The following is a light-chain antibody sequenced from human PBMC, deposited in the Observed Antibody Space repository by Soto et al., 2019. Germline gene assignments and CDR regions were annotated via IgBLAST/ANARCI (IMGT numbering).Light chain of an antibody. V-gene: IGLV1-40*01. Sequence: QTVVTQPPSVSGAPGQRVTISCTGSSSNIGAGYDVHWYQQLPGIAPKLLIYGNTNRPSGVPDRFSGSKSGTSASLAITGLQAEDEADYYCLSFDSSLSVVFGGGTKLTVL. CDR2: GNT. CDR3: LSFDSSLSVV. J-gene: IGLJ2*01. CDR1: SSNIGAGYD.